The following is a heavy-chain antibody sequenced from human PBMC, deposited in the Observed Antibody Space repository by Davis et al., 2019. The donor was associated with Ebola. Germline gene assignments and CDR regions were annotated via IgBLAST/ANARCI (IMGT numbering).Heavy chain of an antibody. CDR3: ARARWLVGWYFDL. CDR2: IKQDGSEK. CDR1: GFTFRNYW. J-gene: IGHJ2*01. V-gene: IGHV3-7*01. Sequence: GESLKTPCAAPGFTFRNYWMSRVRQAPGKGLEWVSNIKQDGSEKYYVVSVKGRFTISRDNAKNSLYRQMNSLRAEDTAVYYYARARWLVGWYFDLWGRGTLVTVSS. D-gene: IGHD6-19*01.